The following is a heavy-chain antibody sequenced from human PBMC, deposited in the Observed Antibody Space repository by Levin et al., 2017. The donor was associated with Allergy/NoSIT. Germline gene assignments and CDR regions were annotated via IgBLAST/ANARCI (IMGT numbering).Heavy chain of an antibody. CDR1: GFTFSSYG. J-gene: IGHJ4*02. D-gene: IGHD2-21*02. Sequence: GGSLRLSCAASGFTFSSYGMHWVRQAPGKGLEWVAVISYDGSNKYYADSVKGRFTISRDNSKNTLYLQMNSLRAEDTAVYYCAKDFLRPGAVVVTAGFDYWGQGTLVTVSS. CDR3: AKDFLRPGAVVVTAGFDY. CDR2: ISYDGSNK. V-gene: IGHV3-30*18.